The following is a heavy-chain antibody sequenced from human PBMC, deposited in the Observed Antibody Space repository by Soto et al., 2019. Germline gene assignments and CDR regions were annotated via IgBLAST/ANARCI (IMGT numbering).Heavy chain of an antibody. J-gene: IGHJ4*02. Sequence: SETLSLTCTVSGGSVSSGSYYWSWIRQPPGKGLEWIGYIYYSGSTNYNPSLKSRVTISVDTSKNQFSLKLSSVTAADTAVYYCARDYYDILTGSGLPDYWGQGTLVTVSS. CDR3: ARDYYDILTGSGLPDY. D-gene: IGHD3-9*01. CDR1: GGSVSSGSYY. CDR2: IYYSGST. V-gene: IGHV4-61*01.